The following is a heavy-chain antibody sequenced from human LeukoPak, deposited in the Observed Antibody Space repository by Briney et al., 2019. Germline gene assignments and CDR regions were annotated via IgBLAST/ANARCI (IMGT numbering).Heavy chain of an antibody. CDR3: ARVDVHYDILTSYGTTPYYYFDY. V-gene: IGHV1-2*02. CDR1: GYTFTGYY. CDR2: INPNSGGT. J-gene: IGHJ4*02. Sequence: ASVKVSCKASGYTFTGYYMHWVRQAPGQGLEWMGWINPNSGGTNYAQKFQGRVTMTRDTSISTAYMELSRLRSDDTAVYYCARVDVHYDILTSYGTTPYYYFDYWGQGTLVTVSS. D-gene: IGHD3-9*01.